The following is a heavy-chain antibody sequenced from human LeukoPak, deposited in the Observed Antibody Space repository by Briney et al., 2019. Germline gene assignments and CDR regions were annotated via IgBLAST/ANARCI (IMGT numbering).Heavy chain of an antibody. J-gene: IGHJ4*02. Sequence: GGSLRLSCAASGFTFSSYGMHWVRQAPGKGLEWVAFIRYDGSNKYYADSVKGRFTISRDNSKNTLYLQMNSLRAEDTAVYYCARDCISRIYCGGPRLDYWGQGTLVTVSS. CDR2: IRYDGSNK. CDR3: ARDCISRIYCGGPRLDY. CDR1: GFTFSSYG. D-gene: IGHD2-21*01. V-gene: IGHV3-30*02.